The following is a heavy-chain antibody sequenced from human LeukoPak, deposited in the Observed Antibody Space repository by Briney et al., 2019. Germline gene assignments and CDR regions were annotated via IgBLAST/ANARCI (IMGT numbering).Heavy chain of an antibody. CDR3: ARHDAGIAARPFDN. CDR1: GGSISTYD. V-gene: IGHV4-4*09. D-gene: IGHD6-6*01. CDR2: IHASGPT. Sequence: SETLSLTCTVSGGSISTYDWSWIRRPPGKGLEWIAYIHASGPTNYNPSLKSRITISVDTSRTQFSLKLSSVTAADTAVYYCARHDAGIAARPFDNWGQGTLVTVSS. J-gene: IGHJ4*02.